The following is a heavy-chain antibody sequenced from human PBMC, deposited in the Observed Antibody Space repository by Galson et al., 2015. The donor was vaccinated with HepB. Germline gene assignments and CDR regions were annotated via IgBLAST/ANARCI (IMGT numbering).Heavy chain of an antibody. J-gene: IGHJ4*02. CDR3: ARDSSLLGSGLPPGVAAADSPPTMFFDN. D-gene: IGHD6-13*01. CDR2: IKRDGSEK. V-gene: IGHV3-7*03. CDR1: GFTFSSYW. Sequence: SLRLSCAASGFTFSSYWMNWVRQTPGKGLEWVAKIKRDGSEKYYVDSVRGRFTISRDNAKNSVYLQMDSLRAEDTAVYYCARDSSLLGSGLPPGVAAADSPPTMFFDNWGQGTLVTVSS.